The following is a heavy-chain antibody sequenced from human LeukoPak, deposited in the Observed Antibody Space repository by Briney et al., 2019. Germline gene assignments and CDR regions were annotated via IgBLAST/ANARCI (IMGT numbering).Heavy chain of an antibody. D-gene: IGHD3-10*01. V-gene: IGHV4-59*11. Sequence: PSETLSLTCAVSGGSFTGHYWSWIRQPPGKALEWIGYVYSSGTTTYNPSLESRVTISLDTSKNHFSLKLSSVTAADTAVYYCAREVRAFDIWGQGTMVTVSS. J-gene: IGHJ3*02. CDR2: VYSSGTT. CDR3: AREVRAFDI. CDR1: GGSFTGHY.